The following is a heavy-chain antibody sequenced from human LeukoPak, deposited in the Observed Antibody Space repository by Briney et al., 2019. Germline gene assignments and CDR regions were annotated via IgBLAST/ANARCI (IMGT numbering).Heavy chain of an antibody. V-gene: IGHV3-74*01. Sequence: GGSLRLSCAASGFTFSNHYMHWVRQAPGKGLVSVSRIDPNGRYTSYADSVKGRFTISRDNAKNTVYLQMNTLGAEDTALYYCVRGSTDWNGMDVWGQGTTVTVSS. CDR1: GFTFSNHY. D-gene: IGHD6-19*01. CDR2: IDPNGRYT. CDR3: VRGSTDWNGMDV. J-gene: IGHJ6*02.